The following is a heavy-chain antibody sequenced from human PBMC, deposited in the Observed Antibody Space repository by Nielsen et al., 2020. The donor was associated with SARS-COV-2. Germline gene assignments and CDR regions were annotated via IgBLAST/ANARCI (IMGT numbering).Heavy chain of an antibody. CDR3: ASRRDPFNVFGSHGLDY. CDR1: GFTFSSYA. V-gene: IGHV3-30*04. J-gene: IGHJ4*02. Sequence: GGSLRLSCAASGFTFSSYAMHWVRQAPGKGLEWVAVISYDGSNKYYADSVKGRFTISRDNSKNPLYLQMNSLRAEDTAVYYCASRRDPFNVFGSHGLDYWGQGTLVTVSS. D-gene: IGHD3-16*01. CDR2: ISYDGSNK.